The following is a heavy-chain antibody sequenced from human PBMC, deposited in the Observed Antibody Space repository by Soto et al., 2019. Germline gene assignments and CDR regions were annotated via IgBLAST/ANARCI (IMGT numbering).Heavy chain of an antibody. Sequence: GGSLRLSCAASGFTFSSYSMNWVRQAPGKGLEWVSYISSSSSTIYYADSVKGRFTISRDNAKNSLYLQMNSLRDDDTAVYYCARDFGYCSGGSCYSPRYYYYYGMDVWGQGTTVTVSS. CDR1: GFTFSSYS. CDR3: ARDFGYCSGGSCYSPRYYYYYGMDV. V-gene: IGHV3-48*02. CDR2: ISSSSSTI. D-gene: IGHD2-15*01. J-gene: IGHJ6*02.